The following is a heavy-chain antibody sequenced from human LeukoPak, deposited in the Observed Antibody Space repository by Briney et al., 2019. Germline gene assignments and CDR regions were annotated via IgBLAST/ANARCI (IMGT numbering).Heavy chain of an antibody. J-gene: IGHJ4*02. CDR2: ISSNGGST. V-gene: IGHV3-64D*06. CDR3: VRGGSSSWSNFDY. D-gene: IGHD6-13*01. Sequence: PGGSLRLSCSASGFNFSSYAMHWVRQAPGKGLEYVSAISSNGGSTYYADSVKGRFTISRDNSKNTLYLQMSSLRAEDSALYYFVRGGSSSWSNFDYWGQGTLVTVSS. CDR1: GFNFSSYA.